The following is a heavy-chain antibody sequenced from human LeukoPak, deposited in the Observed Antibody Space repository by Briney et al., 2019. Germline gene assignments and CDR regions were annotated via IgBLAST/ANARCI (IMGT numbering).Heavy chain of an antibody. V-gene: IGHV1-69*05. D-gene: IGHD3-3*01. CDR1: GGTFSSYA. CDR3: ARGLLEWLAFDY. CDR2: IIPIFGTA. Sequence: SVKVSCKASGGTFSSYAISWVRQAPGQGLEWMGGIIPIFGTANYAQKFQGRVTITTDESTSTAYMELSSLRSEDTAVYYCARGLLEWLAFDYWGQGTLVTVSS. J-gene: IGHJ4*02.